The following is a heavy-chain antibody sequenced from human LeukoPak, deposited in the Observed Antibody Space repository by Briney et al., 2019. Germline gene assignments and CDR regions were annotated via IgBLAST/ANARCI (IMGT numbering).Heavy chain of an antibody. J-gene: IGHJ4*02. CDR1: GGSISGCS. CDR2: IYYSGST. V-gene: IGHV4-59*01. Sequence: SETLSLTCTVSGGSISGCSWSWIRQPPGKGLEWLGYIYYSGSTNYNPSLKSRVTISVDTSKNHFSLKLTSVTAADTAVYYCARGLKPFDSWGQGTLVTVSS. CDR3: ARGLKPFDS.